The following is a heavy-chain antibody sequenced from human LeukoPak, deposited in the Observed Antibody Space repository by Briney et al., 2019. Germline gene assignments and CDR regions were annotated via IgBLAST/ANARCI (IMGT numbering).Heavy chain of an antibody. CDR3: ARRGNIVVVPATYYYYMDV. J-gene: IGHJ6*03. D-gene: IGHD2-2*01. CDR1: GGSISSSSNY. CDR2: IYYSGST. Sequence: SETLSLTCTVSGGSISSSSNYWGWIRQPPGKGLEWIGSIYYSGSTYYNPSLKRRVTISVDTSNNQFALKLSSVTAADTAVYYCARRGNIVVVPATYYYYMDVWGKGTTVTVSS. V-gene: IGHV4-39*01.